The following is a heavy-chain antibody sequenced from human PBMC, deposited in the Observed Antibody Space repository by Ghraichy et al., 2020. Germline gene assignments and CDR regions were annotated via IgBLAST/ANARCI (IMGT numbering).Heavy chain of an antibody. CDR1: GDSVSSNSAA. J-gene: IGHJ6*03. V-gene: IGHV6-1*01. CDR3: ARDAQLAGITMVRGVSLDYYYYYMDV. CDR2: TYYRSKWYN. Sequence: SETLSLTCAISGDSVSSNSAAWNWIRQSPSRGLEWLGRTYYRSKWYNDYAVSVKSRITINPDTSKNQFSLQLNSVTPEDTAVYYCARDAQLAGITMVRGVSLDYYYYYMDVWGKGTTVTVSS. D-gene: IGHD3-10*01.